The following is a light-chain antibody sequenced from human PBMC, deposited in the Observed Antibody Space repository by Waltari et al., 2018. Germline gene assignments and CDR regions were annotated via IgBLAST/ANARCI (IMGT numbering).Light chain of an antibody. V-gene: IGLV1-44*01. J-gene: IGLJ1*01. CDR1: SSSIGSNT. CDR3: ATWDDSLNGGV. CDR2: NSN. Sequence: QSVLAQPPSTSGTPGQRVTVSCSGSSSSIGSNTVNWYQQLPGTAPKLLIYNSNQRPSGVPDRVSGSKSGTSASLAISGLQSEDEGDYYCATWDDSLNGGVFGTGTKVTVL.